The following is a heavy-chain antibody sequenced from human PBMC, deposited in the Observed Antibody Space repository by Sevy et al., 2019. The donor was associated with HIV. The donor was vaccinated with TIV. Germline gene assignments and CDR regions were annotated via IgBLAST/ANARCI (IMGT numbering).Heavy chain of an antibody. Sequence: ASVKVSCKASGGTFSSYAISWVRQAPGQGLEWMGGIIPIFGTANYAQKFQGRVTITADESTSTAYMELSSLRSEDTAVYYCARDPTYYYDSSGYSNYYYGMDVWGQGITVTVSS. D-gene: IGHD3-22*01. V-gene: IGHV1-69*13. CDR2: IIPIFGTA. CDR1: GGTFSSYA. J-gene: IGHJ6*02. CDR3: ARDPTYYYDSSGYSNYYYGMDV.